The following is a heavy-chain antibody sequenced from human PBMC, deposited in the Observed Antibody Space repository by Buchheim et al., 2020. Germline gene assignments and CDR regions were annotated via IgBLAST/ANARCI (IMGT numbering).Heavy chain of an antibody. V-gene: IGHV3-30*04. D-gene: IGHD6-13*01. CDR1: GFTFSSYA. Sequence: QVQLVESGGGVVQPGRSLRLSCAASGFTFSSYAMHWVRQAPGKGLEWVAVISYDGSNKYYADSVKGRFTISRDNSKNTLYLQMNSLRAEDTAVYYCAREGSSSWYLTPLYYYYGMDVWGQGTT. J-gene: IGHJ6*02. CDR3: AREGSSSWYLTPLYYYYGMDV. CDR2: ISYDGSNK.